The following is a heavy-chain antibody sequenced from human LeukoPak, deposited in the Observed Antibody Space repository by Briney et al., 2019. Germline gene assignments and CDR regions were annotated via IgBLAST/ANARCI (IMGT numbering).Heavy chain of an antibody. CDR2: INPNSGGT. D-gene: IGHD5-24*01. CDR1: GYTFSGYY. CDR3: ARLGGRDGYADY. J-gene: IGHJ4*02. V-gene: IGHV1-2*02. Sequence: ASVKVSCKAAGYTFSGYYMHWVRQAPGQGLEWMGWINPNSGGTNYAQKFQGRVTMTRDTSISTAYMELSRLRSDDTAVYYCARLGGRDGYADYWGQGTLVTVSS.